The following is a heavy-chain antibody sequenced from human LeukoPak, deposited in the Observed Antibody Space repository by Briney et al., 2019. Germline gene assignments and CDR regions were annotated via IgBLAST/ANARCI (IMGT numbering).Heavy chain of an antibody. V-gene: IGHV3-48*01. Sequence: GGSLRLSCAASGFTFSSYSMNWVRQAPGKGLEWVSYISSSSSTIYYADSVKGRFTISRDNAKNSLYLQMNSLRAEDTAVYYCARVLAHGSGSYANYYYYMDVWGKGTTVTVSS. CDR3: ARVLAHGSGSYANYYYYMDV. CDR1: GFTFSSYS. J-gene: IGHJ6*03. D-gene: IGHD3-10*01. CDR2: ISSSSSTI.